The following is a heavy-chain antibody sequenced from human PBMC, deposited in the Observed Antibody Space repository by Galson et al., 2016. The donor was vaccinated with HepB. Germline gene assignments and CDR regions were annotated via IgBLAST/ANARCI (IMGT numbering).Heavy chain of an antibody. CDR3: ASLVPTTDNWFDP. CDR2: INPDGSST. J-gene: IGHJ5*02. V-gene: IGHV3-74*01. CDR1: GFSFSTYW. D-gene: IGHD2-2*01. Sequence: SLRLSCAASGFSFSTYWMHWVRQAPGKGLVWVSRINPDGSSTTYADSVRGRFTISRGNAKNTLYLQMNSLRAEDTAFYYCASLVPTTDNWFDPWGQGTLVTVSS.